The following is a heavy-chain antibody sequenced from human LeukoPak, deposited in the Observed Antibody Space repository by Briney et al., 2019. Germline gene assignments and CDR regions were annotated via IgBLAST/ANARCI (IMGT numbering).Heavy chain of an antibody. V-gene: IGHV4-59*11. D-gene: IGHD2-2*01. CDR1: GGSISGHY. J-gene: IGHJ4*02. Sequence: SETLSLTCTVSGGSISGHYWGWIRQPPGKGLEWIGHVYYRGTTTYNPSLASRVTLSVATSKNQFSLNLTSVTAADTAVYYCARDLPGTSFFDYWGQGTLVTVSS. CDR2: VYYRGTT. CDR3: ARDLPGTSFFDY.